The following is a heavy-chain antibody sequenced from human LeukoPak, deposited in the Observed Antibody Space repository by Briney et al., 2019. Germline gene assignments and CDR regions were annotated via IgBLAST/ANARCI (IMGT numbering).Heavy chain of an antibody. D-gene: IGHD6-19*01. CDR3: AGAGGNRYSSGGDYFDY. CDR1: GFTFSSYG. Sequence: GGSLRLSCAASGFTFSSYGMHWVRQAPGKGLEWVAVIWYDGSNKYYADSVKGRFTISRDHSKNTLYLQMNSLRAEDTAVYYCAGAGGNRYSSGGDYFDYWGQGTLVTVSS. J-gene: IGHJ4*02. V-gene: IGHV3-33*01. CDR2: IWYDGSNK.